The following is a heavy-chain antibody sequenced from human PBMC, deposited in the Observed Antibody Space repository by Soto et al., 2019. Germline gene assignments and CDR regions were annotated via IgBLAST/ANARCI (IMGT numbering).Heavy chain of an antibody. Sequence: PSETLSLTCTVSGGSISSSSYYWGWIRQPPGKGLEWIGSIYYSGSTYYNPSLKSRVTISVDTSKNQFSLKLSSVTAADTAVYYCASGPSTQYSSSWYPQPPGGLKYWGQGTLVTVSS. D-gene: IGHD6-13*01. CDR1: GGSISSSSYY. V-gene: IGHV4-39*01. CDR3: ASGPSTQYSSSWYPQPPGGLKY. J-gene: IGHJ4*02. CDR2: IYYSGST.